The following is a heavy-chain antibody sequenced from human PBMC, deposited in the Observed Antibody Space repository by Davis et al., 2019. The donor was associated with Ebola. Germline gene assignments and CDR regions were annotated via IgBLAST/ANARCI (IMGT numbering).Heavy chain of an antibody. CDR1: GFTFRGSA. J-gene: IGHJ6*02. CDR2: IRSKANSYAT. V-gene: IGHV3-73*01. Sequence: ESLKISCAASGFTFRGSAMLWVRQASGKGLEWVGRIRSKANSYATAYAASVKGRFTISRDDSKNTAYLQMNSLKTEDTAVYYCTYTYSSGEDVWGQGTTVTVSS. CDR3: TYTYSSGEDV. D-gene: IGHD6-25*01.